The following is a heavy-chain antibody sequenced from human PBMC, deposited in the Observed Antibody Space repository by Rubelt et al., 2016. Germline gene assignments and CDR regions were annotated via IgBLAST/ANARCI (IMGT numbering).Heavy chain of an antibody. V-gene: IGHV1-3*01. CDR2: ISAANDNT. J-gene: IGHJ6*02. CDR3: ARDEDV. Sequence: SCKASGYTFTSYAMHWVRQAPGQGLEWMGWISAANDNTRYSEKFQGRITITKDTSSSTAYMDLSSLTYEDTAVYYCARDEDVWGQGTTVTVSS. CDR1: GYTFTSYA.